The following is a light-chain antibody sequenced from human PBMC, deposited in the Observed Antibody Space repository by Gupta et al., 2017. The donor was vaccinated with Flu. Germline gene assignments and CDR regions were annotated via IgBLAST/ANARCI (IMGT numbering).Light chain of an antibody. Sequence: PSSLSASVGDRVTITCRASQSISSFLNWYQHKPGKAPNLLIYAASSLQSGVPSRFSGSGSGTDFTLTISSLQPEDVAAYYCQQTYSTPWTFGQGTKVEIK. V-gene: IGKV1-39*01. J-gene: IGKJ1*01. CDR1: QSISSF. CDR2: AAS. CDR3: QQTYSTPWT.